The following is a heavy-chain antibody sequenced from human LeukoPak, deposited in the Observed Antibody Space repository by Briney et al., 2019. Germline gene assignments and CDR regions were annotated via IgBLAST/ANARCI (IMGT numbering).Heavy chain of an antibody. J-gene: IGHJ3*02. D-gene: IGHD1-26*01. CDR1: GYTFTSYD. CDR2: MNPNSGNT. Sequence: LGASVKVSCKASGYTFTSYDINWVRQATGQGLEWMGWMNPNSGNTGYAQKFQGRVTMTRNTSISTAYMELSSLRSEDTAVYYCARRGRLYPSRAFDIWGQGTMVAVSS. V-gene: IGHV1-8*01. CDR3: ARRGRLYPSRAFDI.